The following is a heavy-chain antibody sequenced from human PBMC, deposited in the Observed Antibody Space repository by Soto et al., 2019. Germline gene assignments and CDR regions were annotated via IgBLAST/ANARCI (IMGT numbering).Heavy chain of an antibody. CDR3: ESGGDYGRFDY. D-gene: IGHD3-10*01. J-gene: IGHJ4*01. Sequence: QVQLQESGPGLVKPSETLSLTCSVSGASISSDYWSWIRQPPGKGLEWIGYIYYSGSTNYNPSLNSRVTISINTSKNQFSLNLSSVTAADTAVYYGESGGDYGRFDYWGHGTLVTVSS. CDR1: GASISSDY. V-gene: IGHV4-59*01. CDR2: IYYSGST.